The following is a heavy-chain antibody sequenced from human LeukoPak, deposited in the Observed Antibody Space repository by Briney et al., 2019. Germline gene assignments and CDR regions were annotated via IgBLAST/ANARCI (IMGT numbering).Heavy chain of an antibody. Sequence: GGSLRLSCAASGFTFSSYEMNWVRQAPGKGLEWVSYISSSGSTIYYADSVKGRFTISRDNAKNSLYLQMNSLRAEDTALYYCAREGRDRNDFYDYWGQGTLVTVSS. V-gene: IGHV3-48*03. J-gene: IGHJ4*02. CDR3: AREGRDRNDFYDY. D-gene: IGHD1-14*01. CDR1: GFTFSSYE. CDR2: ISSSGSTI.